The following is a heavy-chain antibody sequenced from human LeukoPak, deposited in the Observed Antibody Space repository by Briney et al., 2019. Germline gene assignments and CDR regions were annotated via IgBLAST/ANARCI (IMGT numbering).Heavy chain of an antibody. J-gene: IGHJ4*02. V-gene: IGHV3-23*01. Sequence: GASLRLSWAASGFTFSSYAMSWVRQAPAKGLEWVSAISGSGGSTYYADSVKGRFTISRDNSNNTLYLQMNSLRAEDTAVYYCAKAYYDFWSGSEWHFDYWGQGTLVTVSS. CDR3: AKAYYDFWSGSEWHFDY. CDR2: ISGSGGST. D-gene: IGHD3-3*01. CDR1: GFTFSSYA.